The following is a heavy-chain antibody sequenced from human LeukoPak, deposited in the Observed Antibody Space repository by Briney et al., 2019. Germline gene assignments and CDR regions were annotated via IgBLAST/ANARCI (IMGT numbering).Heavy chain of an antibody. D-gene: IGHD3-3*01. Sequence: GGSLRLSCAASGFSFSNYWMHWVRQAPGKGLVWVACINIEGSITTYADSVKGRFTISRDNAKNTLYLQMNSLRAEDTAVYYCAKDHQDLEWFDYFDYWGQGTLVTVSS. J-gene: IGHJ4*02. CDR1: GFSFSNYW. CDR2: INIEGSIT. V-gene: IGHV3-74*01. CDR3: AKDHQDLEWFDYFDY.